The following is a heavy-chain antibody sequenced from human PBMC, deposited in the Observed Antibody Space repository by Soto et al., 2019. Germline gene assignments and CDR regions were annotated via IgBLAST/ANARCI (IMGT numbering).Heavy chain of an antibody. CDR3: ARSIYDSSGSLYYFDY. V-gene: IGHV1-18*04. J-gene: IGHJ4*02. CDR1: GFTFSAYY. CDR2: ISAYNGNT. Sequence: ASVKVSCKASGFTFSAYYIYWVRQAPGQGLEWMGWISAYNGNTNYAQKLQGRVTMTTDTSTSTAYMELRSLRSDDTAVYYCARSIYDSSGSLYYFDYWGQGTLVTVSS. D-gene: IGHD3-22*01.